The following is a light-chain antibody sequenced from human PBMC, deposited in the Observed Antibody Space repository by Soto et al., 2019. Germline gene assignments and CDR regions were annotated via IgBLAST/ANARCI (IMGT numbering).Light chain of an antibody. CDR3: QHYYTTPLT. CDR2: WAS. J-gene: IGKJ4*01. CDR1: QRVLYSSNNKNY. V-gene: IGKV4-1*01. Sequence: EIVLTQYPDFLAVSLGEGATINCKSNQRVLYSSNNKNYLAWYQQKPGQPPKLLIYWASTRESGVPDRFSGSGSGTDFTLTISSLQAEDVAVYYCQHYYTTPLTFGGGTKVDIK.